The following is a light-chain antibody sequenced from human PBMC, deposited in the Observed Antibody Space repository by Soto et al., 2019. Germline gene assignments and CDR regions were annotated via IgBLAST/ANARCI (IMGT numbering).Light chain of an antibody. CDR2: DVS. J-gene: IGLJ3*02. CDR3: SSYTTSGTGV. CDR1: SSDVGGYNY. V-gene: IGLV2-14*01. Sequence: QSALTQPASVSGSPGQSITISCTGSSSDVGGYNYVSWFQQHPGKAPELMIYDVSNRPSGVSNRFSGSKSGNTASLTISGLQAEDEADYYCSSYTTSGTGVXGGGTKLTVL.